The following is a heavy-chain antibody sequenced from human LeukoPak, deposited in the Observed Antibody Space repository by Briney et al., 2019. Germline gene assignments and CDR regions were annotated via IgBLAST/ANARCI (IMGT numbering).Heavy chain of an antibody. CDR3: ARGKSGSYYDRGRYYFDY. J-gene: IGHJ4*02. D-gene: IGHD1-26*01. Sequence: ASVKVSCKASGYTFTGYYMHWVRQAPGQGLEWMGWINPNSGGTNYAQKFQGRVTMTRDTSISTAYMELSRLRSDDTAVYYCARGKSGSYYDRGRYYFDYWGQGTLVTVSS. CDR1: GYTFTGYY. V-gene: IGHV1-2*02. CDR2: INPNSGGT.